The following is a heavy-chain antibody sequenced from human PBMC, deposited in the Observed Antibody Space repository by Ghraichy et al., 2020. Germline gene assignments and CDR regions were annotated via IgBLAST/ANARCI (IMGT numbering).Heavy chain of an antibody. CDR2: IYHSGST. D-gene: IGHD1-14*01. CDR3: ARGVGSEGSYYYYGMDV. J-gene: IGHJ6*02. CDR1: GGSISSGGYS. Sequence: SETLSLTCAVSGGSISSGGYSWSWIRQPPGKGLEWIGYIYHSGSTYYNPSLKSRVTISVDRSKNQFSLKLSSVTAADTAVYYCARGVGSEGSYYYYGMDVWGQGTTVTVSS. V-gene: IGHV4-30-2*01.